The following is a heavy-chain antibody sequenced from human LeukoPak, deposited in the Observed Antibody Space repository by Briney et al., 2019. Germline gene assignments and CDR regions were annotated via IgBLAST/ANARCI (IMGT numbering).Heavy chain of an antibody. CDR3: ARNYPAGNYGNFDY. J-gene: IGHJ4*02. Sequence: SETLSLTCTVSGGSFSGYLWTWIRQPPGKGLEWIGFIPYRGSTSYNPSLKSRVTISLDMSKNQFSLKLTSMAAADTAVYYCARNYPAGNYGNFDYWGQGTLVTVSP. CDR1: GGSFSGYL. CDR2: IPYRGST. V-gene: IGHV4-59*01. D-gene: IGHD3-10*01.